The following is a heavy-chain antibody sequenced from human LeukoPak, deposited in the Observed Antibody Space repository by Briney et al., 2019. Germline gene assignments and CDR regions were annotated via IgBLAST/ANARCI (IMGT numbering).Heavy chain of an antibody. CDR3: AKGSNSLYYYDSSGYYWVY. CDR1: GFTFSSYA. CDR2: ISGSGGST. D-gene: IGHD3-22*01. V-gene: IGHV3-23*01. J-gene: IGHJ4*02. Sequence: GGSLKLSCAASGFTFSSYAMSWVRQAPGKGLEWVSAISGSGGSTYYADSVKGRFTISRDNSKNTLYLQMNSRRAEDTAVYYCAKGSNSLYYYDSSGYYWVYWGQGTLVTVSS.